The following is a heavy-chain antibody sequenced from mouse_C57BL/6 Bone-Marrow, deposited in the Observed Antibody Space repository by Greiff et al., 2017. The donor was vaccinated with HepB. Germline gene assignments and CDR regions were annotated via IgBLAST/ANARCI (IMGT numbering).Heavy chain of an antibody. CDR2: ISYDGSN. D-gene: IGHD6-1*01. CDR3: ARESLAWFAY. Sequence: DVQLQESGPGLVKPSQSLSLTCSVTGYSITSGYYWNWIRQFPGNTLEWMGYISYDGSNNYNPSLKNRISITRDTSKNQFFLKLNSVTTEDTATYYCARESLAWFAYWGQGTLVTVSA. V-gene: IGHV3-6*01. J-gene: IGHJ3*01. CDR1: GYSITSGYY.